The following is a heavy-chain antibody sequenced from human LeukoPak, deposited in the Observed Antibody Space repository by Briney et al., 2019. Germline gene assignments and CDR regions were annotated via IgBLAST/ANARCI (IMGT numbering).Heavy chain of an antibody. CDR3: ARDSYSVSGNWFDP. CDR2: IYHSGST. V-gene: IGHV4-30-2*01. Sequence: SQTLSLTCTVSGGSISSGGYYWSWIRQPPGKGLEWIGYIYHSGSTYYNPSLKSRVTISVDRSKNQFSLKLSSVTAADTAVYYCARDSYSVSGNWFDPWGQGTLVTVSS. J-gene: IGHJ5*02. D-gene: IGHD2-21*01. CDR1: GGSISSGGYY.